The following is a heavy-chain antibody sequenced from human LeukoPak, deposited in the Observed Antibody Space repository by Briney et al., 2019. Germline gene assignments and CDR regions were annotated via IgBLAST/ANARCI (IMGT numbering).Heavy chain of an antibody. CDR2: ISGSGGST. V-gene: IGHV3-23*01. CDR1: GFTFSSYA. J-gene: IGHJ4*02. Sequence: GGSLRLSCAASGFTFSSYAMSWVRQAPGKGLEGVSAISGSGGSTYYADSVKGGFTISRDNSKNTLYLQMNSLRAEDTAVYYCAKDLRINYDFLSVDCRFDYWGQGTLVTVSS. D-gene: IGHD3-3*01. CDR3: AKDLRINYDFLSVDCRFDY.